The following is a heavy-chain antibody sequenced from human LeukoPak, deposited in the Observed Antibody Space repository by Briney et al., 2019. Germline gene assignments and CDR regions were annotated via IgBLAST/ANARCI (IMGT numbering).Heavy chain of an antibody. D-gene: IGHD4-23*01. CDR3: ARGVRWPAPFDY. Sequence: AGGSLRLSCAASGFTFSNYAMHWVRQAPGKGLEWVAVISYDGSNKYYADSVKGRVTISRDNSKNTLFLQMNSLRTEDTAVYYCARGVRWPAPFDYWGQGTLVTVSS. V-gene: IGHV3-30-3*01. CDR1: GFTFSNYA. CDR2: ISYDGSNK. J-gene: IGHJ4*02.